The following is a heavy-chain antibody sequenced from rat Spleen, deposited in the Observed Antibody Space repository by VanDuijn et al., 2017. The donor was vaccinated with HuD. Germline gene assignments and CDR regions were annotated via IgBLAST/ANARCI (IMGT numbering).Heavy chain of an antibody. CDR1: GLSLASNS. V-gene: IGHV2-47*01. D-gene: IGHD1-5*01. Sequence: QVQLKESGTGLVQPSQTLSLTCTVSGLSLASNSVSWIRQPPGKGLEWMGTIWESGGTAFNPGIKSRLSISRDTSKSQAFLKMNSLRTEDTAMYFCTIGSTTMRFAYWGQGTLVTVSS. CDR3: TIGSTTMRFAY. CDR2: IWESGGT. J-gene: IGHJ3*01.